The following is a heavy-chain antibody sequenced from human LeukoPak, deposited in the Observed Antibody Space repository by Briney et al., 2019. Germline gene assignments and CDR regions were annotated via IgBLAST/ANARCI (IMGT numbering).Heavy chain of an antibody. CDR1: GDSVSSNNAV. J-gene: IGHJ3*02. Sequence: SQTLSLTCAISGDSVSSNNAVWNWIRQSPSRGLEWLGKTYYRSKWLSDSAVSVKSRITINPDTSKNQISLQLNSVTPEDTAVYYCARSLWGGALDIWGQGTTVAVSS. D-gene: IGHD3-16*01. V-gene: IGHV6-1*01. CDR2: TYYRSKWLS. CDR3: ARSLWGGALDI.